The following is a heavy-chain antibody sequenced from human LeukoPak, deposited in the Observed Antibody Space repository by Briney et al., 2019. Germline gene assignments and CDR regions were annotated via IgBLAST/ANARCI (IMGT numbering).Heavy chain of an antibody. V-gene: IGHV2-5*02. CDR1: GFSLSTSGVG. J-gene: IGHJ4*02. CDR3: AHSAPQGLRYFDWLLPFDY. CDR2: IYWDDDK. Sequence: ESGPTLVNPTQTLTLTCTFSGFSLSTSGVGVGWIRQPPGKALEWLALIYWDDDKRYSPSLKSRLTITKDTSKNQVVLTMTNMDPVDTATYYCAHSAPQGLRYFDWLLPFDYWGQGTLVTVSS. D-gene: IGHD3-9*01.